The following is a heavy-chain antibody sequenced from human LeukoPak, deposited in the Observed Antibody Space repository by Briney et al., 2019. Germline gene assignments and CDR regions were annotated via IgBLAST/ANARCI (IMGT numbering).Heavy chain of an antibody. Sequence: GGSLRLSCAASGFTFSTYVMSWVRQAPGKGLEWVSAISGSGGSTYYADSVKGRFTISRDNSKNTLYLQMNSLRAEDTAVYYCEKSFVDTAMEIPFDYWGQGTLVTVSS. CDR2: ISGSGGST. V-gene: IGHV3-23*01. CDR3: EKSFVDTAMEIPFDY. D-gene: IGHD5-18*01. J-gene: IGHJ4*02. CDR1: GFTFSTYV.